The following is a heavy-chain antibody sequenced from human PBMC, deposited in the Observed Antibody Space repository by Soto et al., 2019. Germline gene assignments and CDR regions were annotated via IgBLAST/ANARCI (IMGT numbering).Heavy chain of an antibody. J-gene: IGHJ3*02. CDR2: IYWDGDK. CDR1: GFSLRTSVVG. V-gene: IGHV2-5*02. D-gene: IGHD3-22*01. Sequence: SGPTLVNPTQTLTLTCTFSGFSLRTSVVGVGWIRQPPGKALEWLALIYWDGDKRYRPSLKSRLTITKDTSKNQVVLTMTNMDPVDTPTYYCAYTRGHQASSGYYRNAFDIWARGTMVTASS. CDR3: AYTRGHQASSGYYRNAFDI.